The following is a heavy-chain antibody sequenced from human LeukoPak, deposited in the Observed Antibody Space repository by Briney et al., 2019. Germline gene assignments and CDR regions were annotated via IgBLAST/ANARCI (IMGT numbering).Heavy chain of an antibody. CDR2: ISGSGGST. V-gene: IGHV3-23*01. Sequence: GGSLRLSCAASGFTFSSYAMSWVRQAPGKGLEWVSAISGSGGSTYYADSVKGRFTISRDNSKNTLYLQMNSLRAEDTAVYYRAKDLIWRDASPQLDYCFQGTLFNVSS. D-gene: IGHD1-1*01. CDR3: AKDLIWRDASPQLDY. CDR1: GFTFSSYA. J-gene: IGHJ4*02.